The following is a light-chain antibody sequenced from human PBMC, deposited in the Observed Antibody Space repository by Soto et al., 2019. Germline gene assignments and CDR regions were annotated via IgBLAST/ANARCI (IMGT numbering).Light chain of an antibody. Sequence: QSVLTQPASVSGSPGQSITISCTGTSSDVGGYNYVSWYQQHPGKAPKLMIYDVSNQPSGVSNRFSGSKSGNTASLTISGLQAEDEGDYYCSSYTSSSTHVVFGGGTKLTVL. CDR3: SSYTSSSTHVV. CDR2: DVS. V-gene: IGLV2-14*01. CDR1: SSDVGGYNY. J-gene: IGLJ2*01.